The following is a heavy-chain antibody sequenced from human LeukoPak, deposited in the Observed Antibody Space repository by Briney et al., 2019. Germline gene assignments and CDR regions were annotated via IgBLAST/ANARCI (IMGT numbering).Heavy chain of an antibody. D-gene: IGHD1-14*01. V-gene: IGHV3-7*01. CDR1: GFTFSSYW. Sequence: GGSLRLSCAASGFTFSSYWMSWVRQAPGKGLEWVANIKQDGSEKYYVDSVKGRFTISRDNAKNSLYLQMNSLRAEDTAVYYCARKPELTVTNYFDYWGRGTLVTVSS. CDR2: IKQDGSEK. J-gene: IGHJ4*02. CDR3: ARKPELTVTNYFDY.